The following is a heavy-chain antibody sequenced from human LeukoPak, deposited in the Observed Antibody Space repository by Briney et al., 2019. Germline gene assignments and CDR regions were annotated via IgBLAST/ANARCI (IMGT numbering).Heavy chain of an antibody. CDR2: ISSSSSTI. D-gene: IGHD3-22*01. V-gene: IGHV3-48*01. Sequence: GGSVRLSCAASGFTFSSYSMNWVRQAPGKGLEWVSYISSSSSTIYYADSVKGRFTISRDNAKNSLYLQMNSLRAEDTAVYYCAKDLLYDSSGYYYPGAFDVWGQGTMVTVSS. J-gene: IGHJ3*01. CDR3: AKDLLYDSSGYYYPGAFDV. CDR1: GFTFSSYS.